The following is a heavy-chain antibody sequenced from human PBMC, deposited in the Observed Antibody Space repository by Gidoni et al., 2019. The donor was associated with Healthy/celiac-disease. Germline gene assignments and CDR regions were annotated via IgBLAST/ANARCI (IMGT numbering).Heavy chain of an antibody. CDR2: INHSGST. Sequence: QVQLQQWGAGLLQPSETLSLTCAVYGGSFSGYYWSWIRPRPGKGLEWIGEINHSGSTNYNPSLKSRVTISVDTSKNQFSLKLSSVTAADTAVYYCARGRGGRGRLGYCSSTSCAEYFQHWGQGTLVTVSS. V-gene: IGHV4-34*01. J-gene: IGHJ1*01. CDR3: ARGRGGRGRLGYCSSTSCAEYFQH. D-gene: IGHD2-2*01. CDR1: GGSFSGYY.